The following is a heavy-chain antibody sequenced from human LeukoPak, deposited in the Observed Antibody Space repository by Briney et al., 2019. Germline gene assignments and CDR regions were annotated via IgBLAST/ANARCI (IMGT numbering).Heavy chain of an antibody. CDR3: AKDTLMATYDAFDI. V-gene: IGHV3-30*04. CDR1: GFTFSHYT. D-gene: IGHD5-12*01. J-gene: IGHJ3*02. CDR2: ILYDGSNK. Sequence: GGSLRLSCVASGFTFSHYTIHWVRQAPGKGLEWVALILYDGSNKYYADSVKGRFTISRDNSKNTLYLQMNSLRAEDTAMYYCAKDTLMATYDAFDIWGQGTMVTVSS.